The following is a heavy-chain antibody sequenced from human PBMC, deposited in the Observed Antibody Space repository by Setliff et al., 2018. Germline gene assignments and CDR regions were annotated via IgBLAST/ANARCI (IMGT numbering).Heavy chain of an antibody. CDR1: GYNFITFG. J-gene: IGHJ6*03. CDR3: ATERGLVVSATDYYYYMDV. V-gene: IGHV1-18*01. D-gene: IGHD2-8*02. Sequence: ASVKVSCKTSGYNFITFGISWVRQAPGQGLEWMGWISPYNGKTDYAEKLRGRVTMTTDPSTTTVFMELRSLRSDDTAVYYCATERGLVVSATDYYYYMDVWGKGTTVTVSS. CDR2: ISPYNGKT.